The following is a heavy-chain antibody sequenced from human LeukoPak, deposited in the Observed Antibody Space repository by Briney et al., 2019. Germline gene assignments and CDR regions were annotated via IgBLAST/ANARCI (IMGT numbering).Heavy chain of an antibody. V-gene: IGHV3-7*01. D-gene: IGHD3-22*01. CDR2: IKQDGSEK. Sequence: PGGSLRLSCAASGFTFSSYAMSWVRQAPGRGLEWVANIKQDGSEKFYVDSLKGRFTISRDNSKNSLYLQMNSLRAEDTAVYYCASGSYYYDSSELEDAFDIWGQGTMVTVSS. CDR3: ASGSYYYDSSELEDAFDI. CDR1: GFTFSSYA. J-gene: IGHJ3*02.